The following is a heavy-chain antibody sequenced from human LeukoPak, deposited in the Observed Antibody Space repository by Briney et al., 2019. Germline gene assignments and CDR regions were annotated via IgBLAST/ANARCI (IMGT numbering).Heavy chain of an antibody. CDR1: GFTFSSYS. Sequence: PGGSLRLSCAASGFTFSSYSIDWVRQAPGKGLEWLSYISSSSSTIYYADSVKGRFTISRDNAKDSLYLQMNSLRAEDTALYYCASARYGSGWSPDYWGQGTLVTVSS. D-gene: IGHD6-19*01. V-gene: IGHV3-48*04. CDR3: ASARYGSGWSPDY. J-gene: IGHJ4*02. CDR2: ISSSSSTI.